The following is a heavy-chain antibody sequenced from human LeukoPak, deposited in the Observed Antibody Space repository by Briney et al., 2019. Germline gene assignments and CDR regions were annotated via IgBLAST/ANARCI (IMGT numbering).Heavy chain of an antibody. J-gene: IGHJ4*02. Sequence: GGSLRLSCAASGFTFSSYAMHWVRQAPGKGLEWVAVISYDGSNKYYADSVKGRLTISRDNAKNSLYLRMNSLRAEDTAVYYCARGIEAARPCWGQGTLVTVSP. CDR1: GFTFSSYA. V-gene: IGHV3-30-3*01. CDR2: ISYDGSNK. D-gene: IGHD6-6*01. CDR3: ARGIEAARPC.